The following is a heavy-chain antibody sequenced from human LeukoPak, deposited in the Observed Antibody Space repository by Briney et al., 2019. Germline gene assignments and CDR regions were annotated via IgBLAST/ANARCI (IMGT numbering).Heavy chain of an antibody. J-gene: IGHJ6*02. CDR1: GFTFSSYA. Sequence: PGRSLRLSCAASGFTFSSYAMHWVRQAPGKGLEWVAVASYDGSNKYYADSVKGRFTISRDNSKNTLYLQMDSLRAEDTAVYYCAKDLSGLRSCPIRRCYYAMDVWGQGTTVTVSS. V-gene: IGHV3-30*04. CDR3: AKDLSGLRSCPIRRCYYAMDV. D-gene: IGHD2-15*01. CDR2: ASYDGSNK.